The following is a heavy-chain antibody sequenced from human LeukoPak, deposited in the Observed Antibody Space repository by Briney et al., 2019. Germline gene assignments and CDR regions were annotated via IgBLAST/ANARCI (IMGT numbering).Heavy chain of an antibody. CDR2: ISGSGSVT. V-gene: IGHV3-23*01. CDR1: GFIFSSYT. J-gene: IGHJ5*02. D-gene: IGHD2-8*01. CDR3: VRDFNGGA. Sequence: GGSLRLSCAASGFIFSSYTMTWVRQAPGKGLEWVSAISGSGSVTNFADSVKGRFTVSRDNSKDTLYLQMNSLRVEDTAVYFCVRDFNGGAWGQGTLVTVSS.